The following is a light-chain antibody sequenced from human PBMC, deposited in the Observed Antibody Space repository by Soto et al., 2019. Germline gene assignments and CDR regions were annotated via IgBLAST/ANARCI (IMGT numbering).Light chain of an antibody. CDR1: SSDVGGYDY. J-gene: IGLJ1*01. Sequence: QSALTQPASVSGSPGQSITISCTGNSSDVGGYDYVSWYQQHPGKAPKLMIYEVTNRPSGASNRFSGSKSGNTASLTISGLQAEDEADYYCSSYTSTSSYVFGTGTKLTVL. V-gene: IGLV2-14*01. CDR3: SSYTSTSSYV. CDR2: EVT.